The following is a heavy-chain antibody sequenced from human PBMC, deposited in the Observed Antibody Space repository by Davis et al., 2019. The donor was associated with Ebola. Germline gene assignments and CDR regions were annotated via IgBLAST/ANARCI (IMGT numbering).Heavy chain of an antibody. CDR1: GYTFTSYD. CDR3: ASGLCWSWGMDV. Sequence: ASVKVSCKASGYTFTSYDINWVRQATGQGLEWMGWMNPNSGNTGYAQKFQGRVTMTRNTSISTAYMELSSLRSEDTAVYYCASGLCWSWGMDVCGKGTTVTVSS. V-gene: IGHV1-8*01. CDR2: MNPNSGNT. J-gene: IGHJ6*04.